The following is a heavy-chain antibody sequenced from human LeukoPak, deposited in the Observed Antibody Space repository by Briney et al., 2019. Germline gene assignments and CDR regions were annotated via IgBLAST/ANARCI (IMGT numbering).Heavy chain of an antibody. Sequence: SETLSLTCTVSGGPVSTISHFWDWVRQPPGKGLEWIVSLSDTGTTYYNPSLESRVTMSVDTSKNQFSLKLSSVTAADTAVYYCARRDHTGRSHAWFGPWGQGTLVTVSS. CDR3: ARRDHTGRSHAWFGP. CDR2: LSDTGTT. V-gene: IGHV4-39*01. CDR1: GGPVSTISHF. D-gene: IGHD1-14*01. J-gene: IGHJ5*02.